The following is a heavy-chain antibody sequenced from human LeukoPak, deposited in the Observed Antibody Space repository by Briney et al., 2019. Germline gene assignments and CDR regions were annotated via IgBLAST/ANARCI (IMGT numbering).Heavy chain of an antibody. J-gene: IGHJ4*02. V-gene: IGHV4-30-4*08. Sequence: SETLSLTCTVSGGSISSGDYYWSWIRQPPGKGLEWIGYIYYSGSTYYNPSLKSRVTISVDTSKNQFSLKLSSVTAADTAVYYCARDGVPYYYGSGDNYLAIDYWGQGTLVTVSS. CDR2: IYYSGST. D-gene: IGHD3-10*01. CDR1: GGSISSGDYY. CDR3: ARDGVPYYYGSGDNYLAIDY.